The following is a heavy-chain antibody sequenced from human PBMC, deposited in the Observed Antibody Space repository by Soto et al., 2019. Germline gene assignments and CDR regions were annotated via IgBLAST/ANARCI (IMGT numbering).Heavy chain of an antibody. Sequence: LSLTCAISGDNVSSNSAAWSWNRRSPSRGLEWLGRTYYRSKWNTDYAVSVNSRITITPDTSKNQFSLQLKSVTPEDTGVYYCARDYYESGGYFDCWGQGNLVTVSS. CDR1: GDNVSSNSAA. CDR3: ARDYYESGGYFDC. D-gene: IGHD3-22*01. CDR2: TYYRSKWNT. J-gene: IGHJ4*02. V-gene: IGHV6-1*01.